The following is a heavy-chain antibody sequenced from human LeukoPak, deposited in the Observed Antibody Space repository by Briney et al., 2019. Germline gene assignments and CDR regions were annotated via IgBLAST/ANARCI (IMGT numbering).Heavy chain of an antibody. CDR3: AKGDSSGWYGPYFDY. D-gene: IGHD6-19*01. J-gene: IGHJ4*02. Sequence: PGGSLRLSRAASVFTFSSYAMSCVRQAPGKGLEWVSAISGSGGSTYYADSVKGRFTISRDNSKNTLYLQMNSLRAEDTAVYYCAKGDSSGWYGPYFDYWGQGTLVTVSS. CDR1: VFTFSSYA. V-gene: IGHV3-23*01. CDR2: ISGSGGST.